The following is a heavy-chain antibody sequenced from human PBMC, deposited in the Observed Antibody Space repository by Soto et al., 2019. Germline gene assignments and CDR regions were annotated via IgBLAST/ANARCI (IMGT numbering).Heavy chain of an antibody. Sequence: SETLSLTCAVYGGSFSGYYWSWIRQPPGKGLEWIGEINHSGSTNYYPSLKSRVTISVDTSKNQFSLKLSSVTAADTAVYYCARGYSSSWYNWFDPWGQGTLVTVSS. CDR2: INHSGST. J-gene: IGHJ5*02. CDR1: GGSFSGYY. CDR3: ARGYSSSWYNWFDP. D-gene: IGHD6-13*01. V-gene: IGHV4-34*01.